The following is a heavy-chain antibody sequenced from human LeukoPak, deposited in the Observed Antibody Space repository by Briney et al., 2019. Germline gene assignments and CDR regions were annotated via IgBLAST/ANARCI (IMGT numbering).Heavy chain of an antibody. CDR2: ISGSGGSI. J-gene: IGHJ4*02. V-gene: IGHV3-23*01. CDR1: GFAFSSYA. CDR3: AKDLGDYGY. D-gene: IGHD3-16*01. Sequence: GASLRLSCAASGFAFSSYAMSWVRRAPGKGLEWVSAISGSGGSIYYADSVKGRFTISRDNSKNTLYLQMNSLRAEDTAVYYCAKDLGDYGYWGQGTLVTVSS.